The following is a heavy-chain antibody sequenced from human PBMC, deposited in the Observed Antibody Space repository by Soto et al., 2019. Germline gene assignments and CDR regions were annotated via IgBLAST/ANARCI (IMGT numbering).Heavy chain of an antibody. CDR2: IYTGGST. V-gene: IGHV3-66*01. Sequence: EVQLVESGGGLVQPGGSLRLSCAASGFTVSSNYMSWVRQAPGKGLEWVSVIYTGGSTYYADSGKDRFTISRDNAKNTLYLQMNSLRAEDTAVYYCARWCNWNYGGMDVWGQGTTVTVSS. CDR3: ARWCNWNYGGMDV. D-gene: IGHD1-20*01. J-gene: IGHJ6*02. CDR1: GFTVSSNY.